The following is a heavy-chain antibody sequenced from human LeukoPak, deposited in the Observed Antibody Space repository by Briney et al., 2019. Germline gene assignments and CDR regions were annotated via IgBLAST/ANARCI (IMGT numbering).Heavy chain of an antibody. CDR1: GYTFTGYY. V-gene: IGHV1-2*02. CDR2: INPNSGGT. D-gene: IGHD4-23*01. Sequence: ASVTVSCKASGYTFTGYYMHWVRQAPGQGLEWMGWINPNSGGTNYAKKFQGRVTMTRDTSISTAYMELSRLRSDDTAVYYCARDRRRWGGNVLYGMDVWGQGTTVTVSS. CDR3: ARDRRRWGGNVLYGMDV. J-gene: IGHJ6*02.